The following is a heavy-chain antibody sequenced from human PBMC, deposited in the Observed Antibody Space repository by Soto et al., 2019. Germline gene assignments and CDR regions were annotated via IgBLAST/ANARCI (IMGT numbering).Heavy chain of an antibody. CDR3: RVSGDYSGYSYDAFDI. J-gene: IGHJ3*02. CDR1: GFTFSSYG. D-gene: IGHD3-22*01. CDR2: ISYGGSNK. V-gene: IGHV3-30*03. Sequence: GGSLRLSCAASGFTFSSYGMHWVRQAPGKGLEWVAVISYGGSNKYYADSVKGRFTISRDNSKNTLYLQMNSLRAEDTAVYYSRVSGDYSGYSYDAFDIWGQGTLVTVSS.